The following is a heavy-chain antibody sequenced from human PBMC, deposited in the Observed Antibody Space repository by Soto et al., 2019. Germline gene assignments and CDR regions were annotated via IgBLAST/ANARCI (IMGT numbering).Heavy chain of an antibody. CDR2: IYYSGST. CDR3: ARVGYAGYPIDY. D-gene: IGHD2-2*03. J-gene: IGHJ4*02. Sequence: PSETLSLTCTVSGGSISRYYWSWIRQPPGKGLEWIGYIYYSGSTNYNPSLKSRVTISVDTSKNQFSLKLSSVTAADTAVYYCARVGYAGYPIDYWGQGTLVTFSS. V-gene: IGHV4-59*08. CDR1: GGSISRYY.